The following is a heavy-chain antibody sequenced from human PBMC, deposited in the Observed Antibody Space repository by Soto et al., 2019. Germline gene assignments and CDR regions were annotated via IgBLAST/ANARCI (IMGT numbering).Heavy chain of an antibody. CDR3: ATYARDRINMILDRFDY. CDR1: GYTLTELS. V-gene: IGHV1-24*01. Sequence: ASVKVSCKVSGYTLTELSMHWVRQAPGKGLEWMGGFDPEDGETIYAQKFQGRVTMTEDTSTDTAYMELSSLRSEDTAVYYCATYARDRINMILDRFDYRGQGTLITLS. J-gene: IGHJ4*02. CDR2: FDPEDGET. D-gene: IGHD3-22*01.